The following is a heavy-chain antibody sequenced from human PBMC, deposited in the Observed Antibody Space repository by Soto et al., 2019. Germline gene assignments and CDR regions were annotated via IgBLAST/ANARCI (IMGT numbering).Heavy chain of an antibody. CDR1: GFSVSVSY. Sequence: GGSLSLSCAASGFSVSVSYITWVRQAPGKGLEWVSTIHPDGITYYADSVKGRFTISRDISRNILFLQMNSLGAEDTALYYCASTALTTGDGLDVWGQGTTVTVSS. J-gene: IGHJ6*02. CDR2: IHPDGIT. D-gene: IGHD1-1*01. V-gene: IGHV3-53*01. CDR3: ASTALTTGDGLDV.